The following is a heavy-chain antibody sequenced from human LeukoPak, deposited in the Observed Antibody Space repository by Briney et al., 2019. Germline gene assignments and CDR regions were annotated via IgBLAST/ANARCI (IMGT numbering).Heavy chain of an antibody. CDR3: ARGGGLPLEY. CDR2: IFYSGST. CDR1: SGSISTSNYY. D-gene: IGHD5/OR15-5a*01. V-gene: IGHV4-39*07. Sequence: PSETLSLTCTVSSGSISTSNYYWGWVRQPPGKALEWIGDIFYSGSTYYSPSLKSRVTISLDTSRNQFSLKLSSVTAADTAVYYCARGGGLPLEYWGQGTLVTVSS. J-gene: IGHJ4*02.